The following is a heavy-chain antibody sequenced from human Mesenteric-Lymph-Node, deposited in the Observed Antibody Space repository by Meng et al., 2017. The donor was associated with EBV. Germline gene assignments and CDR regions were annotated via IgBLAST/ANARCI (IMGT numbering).Heavy chain of an antibody. Sequence: VVLHQWGAGQLTPSATLSTPCAVYGWSFSGYYWSWIRQAPGQGLEWIGESTHNGIVNYNPSLKSRVAISVDTFKNQFSLRLTSVTAADTAIYYCARIESIWGTYRKYYFDYWGQGTLDTVSS. V-gene: IGHV4-34*01. D-gene: IGHD3-16*02. CDR3: ARIESIWGTYRKYYFDY. CDR1: GWSFSGYY. CDR2: STHNGIV. J-gene: IGHJ4*02.